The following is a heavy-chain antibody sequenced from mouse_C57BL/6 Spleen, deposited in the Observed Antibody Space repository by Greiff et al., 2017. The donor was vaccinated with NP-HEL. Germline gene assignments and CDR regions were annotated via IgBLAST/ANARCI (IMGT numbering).Heavy chain of an antibody. CDR2: IDPETGGT. CDR1: GYTFTDYE. V-gene: IGHV1-15*01. Sequence: VQLQQSGAELVRPGASVTLSCKASGYTFTDYEMHWVKQIPVHGLEWIGAIDPETGGTAYNQKFKGKAILTADKSSSTAYMELRSLTSEDSAVYYCTRDGNFFDYWGQGTTLTVSS. D-gene: IGHD2-1*01. CDR3: TRDGNFFDY. J-gene: IGHJ2*01.